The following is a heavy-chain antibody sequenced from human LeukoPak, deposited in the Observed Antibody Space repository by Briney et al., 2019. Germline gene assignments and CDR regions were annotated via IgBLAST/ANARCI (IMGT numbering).Heavy chain of an antibody. CDR3: ARPGRYDFWRDYYYYGMDV. D-gene: IGHD3-3*01. CDR1: GFTFSSYW. CDR2: IKQDGSEK. Sequence: AGGSLRLSCAASGFTFSSYWMSWVRQAPGKGLEWVANIKQDGSEKYYVDPVKGRFTISRDNAKNSLYLQMNSLRAEDTAVYYCARPGRYDFWRDYYYYGMDVWGQGTTVTVSS. V-gene: IGHV3-7*05. J-gene: IGHJ6*02.